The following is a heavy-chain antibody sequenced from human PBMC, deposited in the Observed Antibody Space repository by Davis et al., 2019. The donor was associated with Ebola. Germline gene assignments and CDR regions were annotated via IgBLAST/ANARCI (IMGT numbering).Heavy chain of an antibody. CDR3: AVRVDGYHENKEY. J-gene: IGHJ4*02. CDR2: IIPILGIA. V-gene: IGHV1-69*04. CDR1: GGTFSSYA. Sequence: SVKVSCKASGGTFSSYAISWVRQAPGQGLEWMGRIIPILGIANYAQKFQGRVTITADKSTSTAYMELSSLRSEDTAVYYCAVRVDGYHENKEYWGQGTLVTVSS. D-gene: IGHD3-22*01.